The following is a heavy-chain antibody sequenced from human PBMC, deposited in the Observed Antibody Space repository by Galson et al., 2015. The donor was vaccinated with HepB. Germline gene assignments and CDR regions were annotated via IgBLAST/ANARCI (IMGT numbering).Heavy chain of an antibody. Sequence: SLRLSCAASGFTFSSYSMNWVRQAPGKGLEWVSSISSSSSYIYYADSVKGRFTISRDNAKNSLYLQMNSLRAEDTAVYYCARDSPGPCYCSSTSCYSCYGMDVWGQGTTVTVSS. CDR2: ISSSSSYI. CDR1: GFTFSSYS. D-gene: IGHD2-2*01. J-gene: IGHJ6*02. CDR3: ARDSPGPCYCSSTSCYSCYGMDV. V-gene: IGHV3-21*01.